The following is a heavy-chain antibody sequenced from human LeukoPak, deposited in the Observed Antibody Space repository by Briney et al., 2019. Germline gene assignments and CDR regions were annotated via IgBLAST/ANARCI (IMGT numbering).Heavy chain of an antibody. D-gene: IGHD1-26*01. Sequence: SETLSLTCAVYGGSFSGYYWSWIRQPPGKGLEWIGEINHSGSTNYNPSLKGRVTISVDTSKNQFSLKLSSVTAADTAVYYCAIMSGSYYYYYMDVWGKGTTVTVSS. CDR3: AIMSGSYYYYYMDV. CDR1: GGSFSGYY. CDR2: INHSGST. V-gene: IGHV4-34*01. J-gene: IGHJ6*03.